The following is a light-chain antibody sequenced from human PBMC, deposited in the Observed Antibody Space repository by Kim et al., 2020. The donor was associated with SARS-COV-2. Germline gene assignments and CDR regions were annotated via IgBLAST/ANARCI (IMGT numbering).Light chain of an antibody. CDR3: QQYESLPT. CDR2: DAS. J-gene: IGKJ2*01. Sequence: DIQMTQSPSSLSASVGDTVTITCRASQDINDYLNWYQHKPQKAPKLLIYDASNLETGVPSRFSGSGSGTHFTLTISSLQPEDIGTYYCQQYESLPTFGQGTKLEIK. V-gene: IGKV1-33*01. CDR1: QDINDY.